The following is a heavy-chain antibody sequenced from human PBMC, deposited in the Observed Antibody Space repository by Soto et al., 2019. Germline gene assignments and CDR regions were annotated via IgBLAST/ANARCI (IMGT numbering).Heavy chain of an antibody. CDR1: GFTGSGTY. CDR3: ARDKGGTTAWFDP. V-gene: IGHV3-53*01. CDR2: IYSGTVT. D-gene: IGHD1-7*01. Sequence: EVQLVESGGGLIQPGGSLRLSCAASGFTGSGTYMSWVRQAPGKGLEWVSVIYSGTVTFYADSVKGRFTISRDSSKNTVYLQMNRLRAEDTAIYYCARDKGGTTAWFDPWGQGTLVTVSS. J-gene: IGHJ5*02.